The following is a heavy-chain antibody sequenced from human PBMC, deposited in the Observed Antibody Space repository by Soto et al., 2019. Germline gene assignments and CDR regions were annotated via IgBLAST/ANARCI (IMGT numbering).Heavy chain of an antibody. J-gene: IGHJ6*02. CDR2: IYTSGTT. CDR3: ARALYSSGYYNGMDV. Sequence: HSETLSLTCSVSGGSITTYYWSWIRQPAGKGLEWIGRIYTSGTTNYNPSLRSRVTMSVDTSKNQFSLRLSSVTAADTAVYYCARALYSSGYYNGMDVWGQGTTVTAP. CDR1: GGSITTYY. D-gene: IGHD3-22*01. V-gene: IGHV4-4*07.